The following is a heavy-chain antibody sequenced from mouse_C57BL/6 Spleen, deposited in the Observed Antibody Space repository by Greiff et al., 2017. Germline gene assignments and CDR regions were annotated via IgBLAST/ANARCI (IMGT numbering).Heavy chain of an antibody. CDR2: IDPSDSET. CDR3: ASGIFHDYDGSSYYFDY. J-gene: IGHJ2*01. CDR1: GYTFTSYW. V-gene: IGHV1-52*01. D-gene: IGHD1-1*01. Sequence: QVQLQQPGAELVRPGSSVKLSCKASGYTFTSYWMHWVKQRPIQGLEWIGNIDPSDSETHYNQKFKDKATLTVDKSSSTAYMQLSSLTSEDSAVXYCASGIFHDYDGSSYYFDYWGQGTTLTVSS.